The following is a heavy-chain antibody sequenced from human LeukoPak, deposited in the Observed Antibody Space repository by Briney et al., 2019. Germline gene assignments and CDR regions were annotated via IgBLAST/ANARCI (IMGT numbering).Heavy chain of an antibody. D-gene: IGHD1-26*01. CDR3: ASSGSYWILFDY. J-gene: IGHJ4*02. CDR2: IKQDGSEK. V-gene: IGHV3-7*01. CDR1: GFTFSSYW. Sequence: GGSLRLSCAASGFTFSSYWMSWVRQAPGKGLERVANIKQDGSEKYYVDSVKGRFTISRDNAKNSLYLQMNSLRAEDTAVYYCASSGSYWILFDYWGQGTLVTVSS.